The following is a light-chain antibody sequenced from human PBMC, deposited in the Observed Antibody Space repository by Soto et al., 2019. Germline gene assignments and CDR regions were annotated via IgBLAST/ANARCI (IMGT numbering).Light chain of an antibody. CDR1: QTISSW. V-gene: IGKV1-5*03. J-gene: IGKJ4*01. CDR2: QAS. CDR3: QQYTLKSLS. Sequence: DIQMTQSPSTLSASIGDRVTITCRASQTISSWLSWYQQKPGKAPNLLIYQASVLESWVPSRFSGSGSGTEFSLTISSLQRDDFATLYCQQYTLKSLSCGGGTKEEIK.